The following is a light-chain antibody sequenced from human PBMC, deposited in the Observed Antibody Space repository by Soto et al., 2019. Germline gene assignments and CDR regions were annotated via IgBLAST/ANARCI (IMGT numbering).Light chain of an antibody. CDR2: GAS. CDR3: QQYSNLPLT. V-gene: IGKV3-20*01. J-gene: IGKJ4*01. CDR1: QSLSGSR. Sequence: EIVLTQSRATLSLSPGERATLSCRASQSLSGSRLAWYQQKPGLGPRVLVYGASSRAPGIPDRFSGSGSGTDFTLTISRLEPEDFAVYYCQQYSNLPLTFGGGTKVDIK.